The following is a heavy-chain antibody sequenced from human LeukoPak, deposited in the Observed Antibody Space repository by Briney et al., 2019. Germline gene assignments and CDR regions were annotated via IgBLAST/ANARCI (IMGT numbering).Heavy chain of an antibody. CDR1: GLTFSSYA. Sequence: GGSLRLSCAASGLTFSSYAMSWVRQAPGKGLEWVSAISGSGGSTYYADSVKGRFTISRDNSKNTLYLQMNSLRAEDTAVYYCAKSEAYYYDSSGYPPDAFDIWGQGTMVTVSS. D-gene: IGHD3-22*01. J-gene: IGHJ3*02. V-gene: IGHV3-23*01. CDR2: ISGSGGST. CDR3: AKSEAYYYDSSGYPPDAFDI.